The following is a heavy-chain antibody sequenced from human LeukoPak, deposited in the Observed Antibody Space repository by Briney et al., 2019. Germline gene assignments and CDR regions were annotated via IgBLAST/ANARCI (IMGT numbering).Heavy chain of an antibody. J-gene: IGHJ4*02. CDR3: ARGRLVSSQPFDY. Sequence: SETLSLTCAVYGGSFSGYYWSWIRQPPGKGLEWIGEINHRGSTDYNPSLKSRLTISVDTSQNQISLRLSSVTAADTAVYYCARGRLVSSQPFDYWGQGTLVTVSS. D-gene: IGHD6-6*01. V-gene: IGHV4-34*01. CDR1: GGSFSGYY. CDR2: INHRGST.